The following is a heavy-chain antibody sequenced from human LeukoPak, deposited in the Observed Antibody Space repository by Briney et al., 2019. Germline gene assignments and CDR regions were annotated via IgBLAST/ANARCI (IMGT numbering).Heavy chain of an antibody. Sequence: GSLQLSCAASGFPFYSYAMSWVRPAPGKGLEWVSAISGSGGSTYYADSVKGRFTISRDNSKNTLYLQMNSLRAEDTAVYYCARGITGTTRGLWFDPWGQGTLVTVSS. CDR1: GFPFYSYA. V-gene: IGHV3-23*01. CDR3: ARGITGTTRGLWFDP. D-gene: IGHD1-7*01. J-gene: IGHJ5*02. CDR2: ISGSGGST.